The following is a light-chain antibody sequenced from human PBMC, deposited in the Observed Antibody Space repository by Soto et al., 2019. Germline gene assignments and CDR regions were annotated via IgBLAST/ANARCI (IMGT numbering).Light chain of an antibody. CDR3: QSSDDTGDYYL. V-gene: IGLV3-25*02. CDR1: ELSKQY. J-gene: IGLJ1*01. CDR2: KDT. Sequence: SYELTQPPSVSVSPGQTARITCSGDELSKQYSFWYQQKPGHAPVLVIYKDTERASGIPERFSGSSSGTTVTLTISGVRAEDEATYYCQSSDDTGDYYLFGTGTKVTVL.